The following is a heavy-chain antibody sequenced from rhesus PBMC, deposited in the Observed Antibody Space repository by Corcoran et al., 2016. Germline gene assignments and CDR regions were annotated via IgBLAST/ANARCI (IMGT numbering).Heavy chain of an antibody. Sequence: QVTLKESGPALVKPTQTLTLTCTFSGFSLRTSGMGVGWVSEPPGKALEWLASIYWDDDKYYSTSLKSRLTISKDTSKNQVVLTMTNMDPVDTATYYCARGRWQQLDYWGQGVLVTVSS. CDR3: ARGRWQQLDY. V-gene: IGHV2S1*01. D-gene: IGHD6-43*01. J-gene: IGHJ4*01. CDR1: GFSLRTSGMG. CDR2: IYWDDDK.